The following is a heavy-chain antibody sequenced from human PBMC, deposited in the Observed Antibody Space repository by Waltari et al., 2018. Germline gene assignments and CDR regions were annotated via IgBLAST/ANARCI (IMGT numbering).Heavy chain of an antibody. V-gene: IGHV1-69*01. CDR1: GGTFSSYA. Sequence: QVQLVQSGAEVKKPGSSVKVSCKASGGTFSSYAISCVRQAPGQGLEWMGGIIPIFGTANYAQKFQGRVTITADESTSTAYMELSSLRSEDMAVYYCARPAEYCSSTSCYMFGYWGQGTLVTVSS. D-gene: IGHD2-2*02. CDR3: ARPAEYCSSTSCYMFGY. CDR2: IIPIFGTA. J-gene: IGHJ4*02.